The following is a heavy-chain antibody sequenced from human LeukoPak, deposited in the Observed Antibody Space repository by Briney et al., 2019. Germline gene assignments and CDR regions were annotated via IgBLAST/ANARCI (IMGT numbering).Heavy chain of an antibody. CDR1: GFTFSSYA. V-gene: IGHV3-23*01. D-gene: IGHD4-23*01. CDR3: ARKNTDYGGNSFDY. Sequence: GGSLRLSCAASGFTFSSYAMNWVRQAPGKGLEWVSAISGSGSRTYYADSVKGRITISRDNSKNTLYLQMNNLRAEDTAVYYCARKNTDYGGNSFDYWGQGTLVTVSS. J-gene: IGHJ4*02. CDR2: ISGSGSRT.